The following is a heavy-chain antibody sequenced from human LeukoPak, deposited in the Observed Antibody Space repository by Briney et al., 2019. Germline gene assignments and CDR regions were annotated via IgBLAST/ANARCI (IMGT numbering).Heavy chain of an antibody. D-gene: IGHD6-19*01. Sequence: PSETLSLTCTVSGGSISAKSYSSNNHWGWIRQPPGKGLEWIGSIYYSGTTYYNPSLKSRVTISVDKSKNQFSLKLSSVTAADTAVYYCARDKDSSGTFDYWGQGTLVTVSS. CDR2: IYYSGTT. CDR3: ARDKDSSGTFDY. CDR1: GGSISAKSYSSNNH. V-gene: IGHV4-39*07. J-gene: IGHJ4*02.